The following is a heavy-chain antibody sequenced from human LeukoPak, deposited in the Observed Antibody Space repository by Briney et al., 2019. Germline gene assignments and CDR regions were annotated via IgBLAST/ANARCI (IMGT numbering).Heavy chain of an antibody. J-gene: IGHJ4*02. D-gene: IGHD2-21*02. CDR1: GFIFSSYA. Sequence: GGSLRLSCAASGFIFSSYAMSWVHQAPGEGLEGVSAISGSGGSTYYADSVKGRFTISRDNSKNTLYLQMNSLRAEDTAVYYCARIYPPIVVVTATVDYWGQGTLVTVSS. CDR3: ARIYPPIVVVTATVDY. V-gene: IGHV3-23*01. CDR2: ISGSGGST.